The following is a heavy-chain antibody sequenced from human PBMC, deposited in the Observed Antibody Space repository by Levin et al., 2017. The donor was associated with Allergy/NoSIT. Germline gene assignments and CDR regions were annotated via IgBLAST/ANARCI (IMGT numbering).Heavy chain of an antibody. CDR1: GFTFSSYG. V-gene: IGHV3-33*01. Sequence: PGGSLRLSCAASGFTFSSYGMHWVRQAPGKGLEWVAVIWYDGSNKYYADSVKGRFTISRDNSKNTLYLQMNSLRAEDTAVYYCARGGTTGPGINIDYWGQGTLVTVSS. J-gene: IGHJ4*02. D-gene: IGHD1-7*01. CDR3: ARGGTTGPGINIDY. CDR2: IWYDGSNK.